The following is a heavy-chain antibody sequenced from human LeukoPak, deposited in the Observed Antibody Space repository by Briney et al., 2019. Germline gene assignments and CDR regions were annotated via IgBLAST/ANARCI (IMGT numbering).Heavy chain of an antibody. CDR2: ISGSGGST. CDR3: AKELAVAAAFDY. CDR1: GFTFSSYA. Sequence: QSGGSLRLSCAASGFTFSSYAMSWVRQAPGKGLEWVSAISGSGGSTFYADSVKGRFTISRDNSKNTLYMQMNSLRAEDTAVYYCAKELAVAAAFDYWGQGTLVTVSS. V-gene: IGHV3-23*01. J-gene: IGHJ4*02. D-gene: IGHD6-19*01.